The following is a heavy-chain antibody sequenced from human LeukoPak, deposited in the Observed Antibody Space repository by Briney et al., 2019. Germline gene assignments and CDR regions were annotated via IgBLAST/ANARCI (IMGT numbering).Heavy chain of an antibody. V-gene: IGHV4-38-2*01. D-gene: IGHD3-22*01. CDR2: IYHSGST. CDR1: GYSISSGYY. Sequence: PSETLSLTCAVSGYSISSGYYWGWIRQPPGKGLEWIGSIYHSGSTYYNPSLQSRVTISVDTSKNQFSLKLRSVTAADTAVYYCASPGYDSSAAGAVDAFDIWGQGTMVTVSS. J-gene: IGHJ3*02. CDR3: ASPGYDSSAAGAVDAFDI.